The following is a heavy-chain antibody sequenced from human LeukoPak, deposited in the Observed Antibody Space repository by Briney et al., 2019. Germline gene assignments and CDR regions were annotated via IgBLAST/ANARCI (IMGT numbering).Heavy chain of an antibody. CDR3: AKEYSGYDFDC. J-gene: IGHJ4*01. Sequence: GGSLRLSCVASGFTLRTYAMSWVRQAPGKGLEWVSAISGSAGFTYYADAVRGRFTVSRDISTNTVFLQMDSLRAGDTAVHYCAKEYSGYDFDCWGQGTLVTVSS. CDR2: ISGSAGFT. CDR1: GFTLRTYA. D-gene: IGHD5-12*01. V-gene: IGHV3-23*01.